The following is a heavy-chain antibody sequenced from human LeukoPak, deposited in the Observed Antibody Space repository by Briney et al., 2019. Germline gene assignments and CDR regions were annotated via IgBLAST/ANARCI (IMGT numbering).Heavy chain of an antibody. CDR1: GYTFTSYD. D-gene: IGHD6-13*01. Sequence: GASVKVSCKASGYTFTSYDTNWVRQATGQGLEWMGWMNPNSGNTGYAQKFQGRVTMTRNTSISTAYMELSSLRSEDTAVYHCARGPGKSSSWDYYYYYMDVWGKGTTVTVSS. V-gene: IGHV1-8*01. CDR3: ARGPGKSSSWDYYYYYMDV. J-gene: IGHJ6*03. CDR2: MNPNSGNT.